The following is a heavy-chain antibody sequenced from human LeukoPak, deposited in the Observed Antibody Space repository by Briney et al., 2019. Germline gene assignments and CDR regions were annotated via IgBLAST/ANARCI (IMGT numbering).Heavy chain of an antibody. CDR3: AREYYDSSGYCFDY. V-gene: IGHV1-2*02. CDR1: GYTFTGYY. CDR2: INPNSGGT. J-gene: IGHJ4*02. Sequence: ASVKVSCKASGYTFTGYYMHWVRQSPGQGLECMGWINPNSGGTNYAQKFQGRVTMTRDTSISTAYMELSRLRSDDTAVYYCAREYYDSSGYCFDYWGQGTLVTVSS. D-gene: IGHD3-22*01.